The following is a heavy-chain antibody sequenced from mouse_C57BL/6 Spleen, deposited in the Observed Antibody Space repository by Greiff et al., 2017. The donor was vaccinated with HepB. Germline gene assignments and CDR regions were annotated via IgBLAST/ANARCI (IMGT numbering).Heavy chain of an antibody. V-gene: IGHV1-18*01. Sequence: VQLKQSGPELVKPGASVKIPCKASGYTFTDYNMDWVKQSHGKSLEWIGDINPNNGGTIYNQKFKGKATLTVDKSSSTAYMELRSLTSEDTAVYYCARANDGYFPFAYWGQGTLVTVSA. CDR2: INPNNGGT. CDR1: GYTFTDYN. D-gene: IGHD2-3*01. J-gene: IGHJ3*01. CDR3: ARANDGYFPFAY.